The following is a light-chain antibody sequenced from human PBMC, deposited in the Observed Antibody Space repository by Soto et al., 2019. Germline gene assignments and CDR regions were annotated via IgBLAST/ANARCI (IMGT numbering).Light chain of an antibody. J-gene: IGLJ2*01. V-gene: IGLV4-69*01. CDR2: LNSDGSH. CDR3: QTWGSGIVV. Sequence: QLVLTQSPSASASLGASVKLTCTLSSGHSNYAIAWHQQQSEKGPRYLMKLNSDGSHSKGDGIPDRFSGSSSGAERYLTISSRQSEDEADYYWQTWGSGIVVFGGGTKLTVL. CDR1: SGHSNYA.